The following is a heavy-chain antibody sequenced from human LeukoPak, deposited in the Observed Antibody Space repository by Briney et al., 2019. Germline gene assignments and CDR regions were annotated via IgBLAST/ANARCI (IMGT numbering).Heavy chain of an antibody. CDR1: GGAISSYY. D-gene: IGHD2-2*01. J-gene: IGHJ6*03. CDR3: ATDTPIVVVPAAPPHYYMDV. Sequence: SETLSLTCTVSGGAISSYYWSWIRQPAGKGLEWIGRIYTSGSTNYNPSLKSRVTMSVDTSKNQFSLKLSSVTAADTAVYYCATDTPIVVVPAAPPHYYMDVWGKGTTVTVSS. V-gene: IGHV4-4*07. CDR2: IYTSGST.